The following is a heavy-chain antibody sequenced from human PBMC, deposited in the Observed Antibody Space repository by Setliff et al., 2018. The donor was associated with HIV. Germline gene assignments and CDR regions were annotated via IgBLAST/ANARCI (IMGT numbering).Heavy chain of an antibody. CDR3: AKGDSFVFSYVYPDY. D-gene: IGHD3-22*01. CDR1: GFSFSRYT. J-gene: IGHJ4*02. CDR2: ITSNLNY. V-gene: IGHV3-21*01. Sequence: GGSLRLSCVASGFSFSRYTMMWVRQTPGKGLEWVSSITSNLNYKYEDSVKERFTISRDHTKNSLYLQMNSLRAEDTAVYYCAKGDSFVFSYVYPDYWGPGTLVTVSS.